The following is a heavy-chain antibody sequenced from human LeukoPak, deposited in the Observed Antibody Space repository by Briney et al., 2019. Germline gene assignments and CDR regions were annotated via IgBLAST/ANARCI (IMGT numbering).Heavy chain of an antibody. V-gene: IGHV3-23*01. Sequence: PGGSLRLSCAASGFTFSSYAMSWVRQAPGKGLEWVSAISGSGGSTYYADSVKGRFTISRDNSKNTLYLQVNSLRVEDTAVYYCAKAGSVRFDYWGQGTLVTVSS. CDR3: AKAGSVRFDY. J-gene: IGHJ4*02. CDR2: ISGSGGST. CDR1: GFTFSSYA. D-gene: IGHD6-25*01.